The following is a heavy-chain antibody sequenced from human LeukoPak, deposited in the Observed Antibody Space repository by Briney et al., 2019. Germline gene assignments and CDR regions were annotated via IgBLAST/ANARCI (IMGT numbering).Heavy chain of an antibody. CDR3: VLVRSGWFVFDY. CDR2: ISAYNGNT. J-gene: IGHJ4*02. Sequence: VASVKVSCKASGYTFTSYGISWVRQAPGQGLEWMGWISAYNGNTNYAQKLQGRVTMTTDTSTSTAYMELRSLRSDDTAVYYCVLVRSGWFVFDYWGQGTLVTVSS. CDR1: GYTFTSYG. V-gene: IGHV1-18*01. D-gene: IGHD6-19*01.